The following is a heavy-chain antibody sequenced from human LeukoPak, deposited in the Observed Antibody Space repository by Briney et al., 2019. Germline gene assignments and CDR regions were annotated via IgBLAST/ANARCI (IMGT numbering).Heavy chain of an antibody. J-gene: IGHJ4*02. D-gene: IGHD6-13*01. V-gene: IGHV3-11*04. Sequence: GGSLRLSCAASGFTFSDYYMSWIRQAPGKGLEWVSYISSSGSTIYYADPVKGRFTISRDNAKNSLYLQMNSLRAEDTAVYYCASLSSSWYFNYWGQGTLVTVSS. CDR1: GFTFSDYY. CDR2: ISSSGSTI. CDR3: ASLSSSWYFNY.